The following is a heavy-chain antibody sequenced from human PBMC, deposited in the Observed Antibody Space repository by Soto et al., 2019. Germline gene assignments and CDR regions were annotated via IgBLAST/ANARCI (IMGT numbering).Heavy chain of an antibody. CDR2: IYHSGST. CDR3: ARVGGSSSWYYFDY. CDR1: GGSISSGGYS. J-gene: IGHJ4*02. Sequence: KPSETLSLTCAVSGGSISSGGYSWSWIRQPPGKGLEWIGYIYHSGSTYYNPSLKSRVTISVDRSKNQFSLKLSSVTAADTAVYYCARVGGSSSWYYFDYWGQGTLVTVSS. V-gene: IGHV4-30-2*01. D-gene: IGHD6-13*01.